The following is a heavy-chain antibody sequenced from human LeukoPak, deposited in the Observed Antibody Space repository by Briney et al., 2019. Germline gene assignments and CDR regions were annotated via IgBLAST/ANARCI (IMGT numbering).Heavy chain of an antibody. CDR1: GFTFSSYA. CDR3: AKDGTYYDSSGYYYGSYFDY. CDR2: ISGSGGST. V-gene: IGHV3-23*01. J-gene: IGHJ4*02. Sequence: GGSLRLSCAASGFTFSSYAMSWVRQAPGKGLEWVSAISGSGGSTYYADPVKGRFTISRDNSKNTLYLQMNSLRAEDTAVYYCAKDGTYYDSSGYYYGSYFDYWGQGTLVTVSS. D-gene: IGHD3-22*01.